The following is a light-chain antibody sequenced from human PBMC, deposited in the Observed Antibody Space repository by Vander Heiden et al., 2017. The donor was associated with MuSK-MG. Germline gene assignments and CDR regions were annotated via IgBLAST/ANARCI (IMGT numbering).Light chain of an antibody. CDR3: QAWDSSSVV. Sequence: SSELTQPPSLSGSPGQTASITCSGHNLGDHYVSWYQQRPGQSPLLVIYEDTKRPSGIPERFSGSNSGNTATLTISGTQTMDEADYYCQAWDSSSVVFGTGTMVTVL. CDR2: EDT. V-gene: IGLV3-1*01. CDR1: NLGDHY. J-gene: IGLJ1*01.